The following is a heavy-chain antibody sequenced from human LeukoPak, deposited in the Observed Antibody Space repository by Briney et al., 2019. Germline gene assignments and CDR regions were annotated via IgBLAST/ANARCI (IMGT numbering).Heavy chain of an antibody. CDR2: IYYSGST. Sequence: AETLSLTCAVSGYSISSSYYWSWIRQPPGKGLEWIGYIYYSGSTNYNPSLKSRVTISVDTSKNQFSLKLSSVTAADTAVYYCATGPFSYYFDYWGQGTLVTVSS. J-gene: IGHJ4*02. V-gene: IGHV4-61*01. D-gene: IGHD2-8*02. CDR1: GYSISSSYY. CDR3: ATGPFSYYFDY.